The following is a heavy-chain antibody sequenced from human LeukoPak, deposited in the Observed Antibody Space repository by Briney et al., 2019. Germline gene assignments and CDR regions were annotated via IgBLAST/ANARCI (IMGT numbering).Heavy chain of an antibody. CDR3: AKEKGEDTAYPLWDY. CDR2: IAYDGSNK. CDR1: GFTVSSNY. V-gene: IGHV3-30*18. D-gene: IGHD5-18*01. Sequence: GGSLRLSCAASGFTVSSNYMSWVRQSPGKGLEWVAIIAYDGSNKYYADSVMGRFTISRDNSKETLYLQMNNLRAEDTAVYYCAKEKGEDTAYPLWDYWGQGTLVTVSS. J-gene: IGHJ4*02.